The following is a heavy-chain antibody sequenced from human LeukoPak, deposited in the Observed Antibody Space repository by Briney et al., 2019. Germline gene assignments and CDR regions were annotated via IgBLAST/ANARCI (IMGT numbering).Heavy chain of an antibody. CDR1: GYTFTGYY. D-gene: IGHD3-3*01. J-gene: IGHJ4*02. V-gene: IGHV1-2*02. CDR2: INPDSGGT. Sequence: GASVKVSCKASGYTFTGYYMHWVRQAPGQGLEWMGWINPDSGGTNYAQKFKGRVTMTRDTSTSTAYMELSRLRSDDTAVYYCARDSFPSSGYYNPNYCFDYWGQGTLVTVSS. CDR3: ARDSFPSSGYYNPNYCFDY.